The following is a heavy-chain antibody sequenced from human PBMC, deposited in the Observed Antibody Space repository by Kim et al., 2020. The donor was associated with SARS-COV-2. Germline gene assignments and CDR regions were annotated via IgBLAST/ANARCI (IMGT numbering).Heavy chain of an antibody. D-gene: IGHD3-3*01. V-gene: IGHV1-24*01. Sequence: YAQNFQGRVTRTEDTSTETAYMELRSLGSEDTAVYFCATTTGGYYYGMDVWGQGTTVTVSS. CDR3: ATTTGGYYYGMDV. J-gene: IGHJ6*02.